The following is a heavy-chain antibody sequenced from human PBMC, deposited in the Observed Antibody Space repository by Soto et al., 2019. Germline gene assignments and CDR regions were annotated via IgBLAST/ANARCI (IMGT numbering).Heavy chain of an antibody. Sequence: QVQLVESGGGVVQPGRSLRLSCAASGFTFSSYGMHWVRQAPGKGLEWVAVISYDGSNKYYADSVKGRFTISRDNSKNTLYLQMNSLRAEDTAVYYCARVGPGIAVVGDDAFDIWGQGTMVTVSS. CDR3: ARVGPGIAVVGDDAFDI. V-gene: IGHV3-30*03. J-gene: IGHJ3*02. CDR1: GFTFSSYG. D-gene: IGHD6-19*01. CDR2: ISYDGSNK.